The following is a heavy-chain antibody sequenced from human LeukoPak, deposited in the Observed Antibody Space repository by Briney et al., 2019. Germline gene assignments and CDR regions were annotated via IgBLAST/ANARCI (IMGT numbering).Heavy chain of an antibody. CDR2: ISGSGGST. CDR1: GFTFSSYA. Sequence: PGGSLRLSCAASGFTFSSYAMSWVRQAPGKGLEWVSAISGSGGSTYYADSVKGRFTISRDNSKNTLYLQMNSLRAEDTAVYYCAKGYSYAIRPFWDYWGQGTLVTVSS. V-gene: IGHV3-23*01. CDR3: AKGYSYAIRPFWDY. D-gene: IGHD5-18*01. J-gene: IGHJ4*02.